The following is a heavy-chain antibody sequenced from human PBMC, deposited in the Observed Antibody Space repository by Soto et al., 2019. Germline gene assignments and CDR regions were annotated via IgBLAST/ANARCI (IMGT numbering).Heavy chain of an antibody. D-gene: IGHD4-17*01. Sequence: GGSLRLSCAASGFTFSSYGMHWVRQAPGQGLEWVAVISYDGSNKYYADSVKGRITISRDNSKNTLYLQVNSLRAEDTAVYYCAKDRDGDYGSMRYYYYGMDVWGQGTTVTVSS. V-gene: IGHV3-30*18. CDR1: GFTFSSYG. CDR3: AKDRDGDYGSMRYYYYGMDV. J-gene: IGHJ6*02. CDR2: ISYDGSNK.